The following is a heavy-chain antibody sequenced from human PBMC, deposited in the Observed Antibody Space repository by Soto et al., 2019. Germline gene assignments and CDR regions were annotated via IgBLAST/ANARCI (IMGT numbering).Heavy chain of an antibody. CDR1: GFSLNTSGVG. J-gene: IGHJ4*02. D-gene: IGHD1-7*01. CDR2: IYGNEDQ. V-gene: IGHV2-5*01. CDR3: APANNCDYRTLYAFDY. Sequence: QITLKESGPTLVKPTQTLTLTCTFSGFSLNTSGVGVGWVRQPPGKALEWLALIYGNEDQRSNLFLKISLTITKDTSRDQVVLTMTHMDPVDTATYYWAPANNCDYRTLYAFDYWGQGTLVTVS.